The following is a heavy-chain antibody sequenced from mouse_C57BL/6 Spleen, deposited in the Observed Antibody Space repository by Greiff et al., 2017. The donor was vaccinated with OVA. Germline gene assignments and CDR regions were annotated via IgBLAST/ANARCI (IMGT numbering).Heavy chain of an antibody. CDR2: INPSNGGI. V-gene: IGHV1-53*01. D-gene: IGHD2-1*01. CDR1: GYTFTSYW. J-gene: IGHJ2*01. CDR3: ATIYYGNYDYFDY. Sequence: QVQLQQPGTDLVKPGASVKLSCKASGYTFTSYWMHWVKQRPGQGLEWIGNINPSNGGINYNEKFKSKATLTVDKSSSTASLQLRSLPLEESAVYYCATIYYGNYDYFDYWGQGTTLTVSS.